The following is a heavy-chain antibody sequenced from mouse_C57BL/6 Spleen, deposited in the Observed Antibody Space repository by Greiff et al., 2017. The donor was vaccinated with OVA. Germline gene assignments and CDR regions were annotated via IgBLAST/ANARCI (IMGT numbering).Heavy chain of an antibody. V-gene: IGHV1-50*01. CDR2: IDPSDSYT. Sequence: QVQLQQSGAELVKPGASVKLSCKASGYTFTSYWMQWVKQRPGQGLEWIGEIDPSDSYTNYTQKFKGKATLTVDTSSSTAYMQLSSLTSEDSAVYYCASRSYDSSYDYYAMDYWGQGTSVTVSS. D-gene: IGHD1-1*01. J-gene: IGHJ4*01. CDR3: ASRSYDSSYDYYAMDY. CDR1: GYTFTSYW.